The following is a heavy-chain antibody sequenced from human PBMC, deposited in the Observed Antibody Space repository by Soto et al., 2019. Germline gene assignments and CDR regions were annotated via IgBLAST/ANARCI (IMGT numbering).Heavy chain of an antibody. CDR3: VRGGGGVLFDP. Sequence: QVQLVESGGGLVPPGGSLRLSCAGSGFTFGDSYMSWIRQAPGKGLEWLSYISPGSRYPAYADSVKGRFTISRDNAKRSLYLQMMSLTAEDTAIYYCVRGGGGVLFDPWGQGTMVTVSS. V-gene: IGHV3-11*06. D-gene: IGHD2-15*01. CDR2: ISPGSRYP. CDR1: GFTFGDSY. J-gene: IGHJ5*02.